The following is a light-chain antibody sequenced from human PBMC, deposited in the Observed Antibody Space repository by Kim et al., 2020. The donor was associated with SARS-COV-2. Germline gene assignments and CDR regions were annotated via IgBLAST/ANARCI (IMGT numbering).Light chain of an antibody. CDR2: FNN. Sequence: QSVLTQPPSASGTPGQRVTISCSGSNSNIGRNAVNWFQQLPGTAPQLLIYFNNQRPSGVPDRFSGSKSGTSASLAISGLQSEDEADYYCASWDRSLSAWVFGGGTQLTVL. J-gene: IGLJ3*02. V-gene: IGLV1-44*01. CDR3: ASWDRSLSAWV. CDR1: NSNIGRNA.